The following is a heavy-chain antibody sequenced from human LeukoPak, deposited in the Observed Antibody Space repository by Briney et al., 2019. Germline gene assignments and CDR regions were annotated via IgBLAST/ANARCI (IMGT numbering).Heavy chain of an antibody. CDR1: GDSIYTSY. Sequence: SETLSLTCTVSGDSIYTSYWSWIRQPPGKGLEYIGYIYHSGDTYYDPSLKSRVTMSLDTSNNQFSLRLSSVTTADTAVYYCARTARQCDYWGQGILVSVSS. V-gene: IGHV4-59*01. D-gene: IGHD6-6*01. J-gene: IGHJ4*02. CDR2: IYHSGDT. CDR3: ARTARQCDY.